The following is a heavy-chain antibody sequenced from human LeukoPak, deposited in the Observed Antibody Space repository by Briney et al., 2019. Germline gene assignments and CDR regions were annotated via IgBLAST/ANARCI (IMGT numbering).Heavy chain of an antibody. D-gene: IGHD3-9*01. J-gene: IGHJ4*02. CDR3: ARSPRLGDILTGYYSDY. CDR2: INHSGST. V-gene: IGHV4-34*01. Sequence: SETLSLTCAVYGGSFSGYYWSWIRQPPGKGLEWIGDINHSGSTNYNPSLKSRVTISVDTSKNQFSLKLSSVTAADTAVYYCARSPRLGDILTGYYSDYWGQGTLVTVSS. CDR1: GGSFSGYY.